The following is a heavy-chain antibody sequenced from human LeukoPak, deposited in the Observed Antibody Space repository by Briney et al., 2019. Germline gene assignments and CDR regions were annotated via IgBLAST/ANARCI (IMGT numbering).Heavy chain of an antibody. D-gene: IGHD4-11*01. CDR3: ARDDTVTSHFDY. V-gene: IGHV3-23*01. Sequence: GGSLRLSCAASGFTFSSYAMSWVRQAPGKGLEWVSAISGSGGSTYYADSVKGRFTISRDNAKNSLYLQMNSLRAEDTAVYYCARDDTVTSHFDYWGQGTLVTVSS. CDR2: ISGSGGST. J-gene: IGHJ4*02. CDR1: GFTFSSYA.